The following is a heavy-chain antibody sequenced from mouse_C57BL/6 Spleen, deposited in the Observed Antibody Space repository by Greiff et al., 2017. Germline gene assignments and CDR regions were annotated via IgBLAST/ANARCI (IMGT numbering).Heavy chain of an antibody. CDR1: GYTFTSYW. J-gene: IGHJ1*03. Sequence: QVQLQQPGAELVKPGASVKMSCKASGYTFTSYWITWVKQRPGQGLEWIGDIYPGSGSTNYNEKFKSKATLTVDTSSSTAYMQLSSLTSEDSAVYYCAMGGLRRWLYWYFDVWGTGTTVTVSS. V-gene: IGHV1-55*01. D-gene: IGHD2-2*01. CDR2: IYPGSGST. CDR3: AMGGLRRWLYWYFDV.